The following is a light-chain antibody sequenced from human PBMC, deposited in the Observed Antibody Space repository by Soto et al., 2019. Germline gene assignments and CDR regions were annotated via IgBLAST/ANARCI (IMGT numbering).Light chain of an antibody. Sequence: DIQMTQSPSSLSASVGSIVSITGWASQGISNYLAWYQQKPGKVPKVIIYAASTLQPGVPSRFSGSGSETDFSLTIDSLQPDDIANYYCQNYASVPITFGQGTRLEIK. CDR1: QGISNY. CDR3: QNYASVPIT. CDR2: AAS. V-gene: IGKV1-27*01. J-gene: IGKJ5*01.